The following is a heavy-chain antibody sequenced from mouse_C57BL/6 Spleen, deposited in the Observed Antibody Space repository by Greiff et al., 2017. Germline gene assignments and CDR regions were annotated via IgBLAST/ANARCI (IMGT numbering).Heavy chain of an antibody. D-gene: IGHD2-14*01. J-gene: IGHJ4*01. Sequence: VQLQQSGAELARPGASVKMSCKASGYTFTSYTMHWVKQRPGQGLEWIGYINPSSGYTKYNQKFKDKATLTADKSSSTAYMQLSSLTSEDSAVYYCARGGYDDGVGYAMDYWGQGTSVTVSS. CDR2: INPSSGYT. V-gene: IGHV1-4*01. CDR1: GYTFTSYT. CDR3: ARGGYDDGVGYAMDY.